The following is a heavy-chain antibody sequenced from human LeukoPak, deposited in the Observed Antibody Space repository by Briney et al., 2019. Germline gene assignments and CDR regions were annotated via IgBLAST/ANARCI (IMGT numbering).Heavy chain of an antibody. CDR1: GGSVSSSSYD. J-gene: IGHJ5*02. CDR2: IYYSGLT. CDR3: ARRRHDVTAVFDATGGFDP. D-gene: IGHD5-18*01. V-gene: IGHV4-39*01. Sequence: PSETLSLTCTVAGGSVSSSSYDSGWVRQPPGKGLEVIGKIYYSGLTYYSPSLTGRFLISIYTSKNQFSLKVTSVTAALTTMHYCARRRHDVTAVFDATGGFDPWGQGILVTVSS.